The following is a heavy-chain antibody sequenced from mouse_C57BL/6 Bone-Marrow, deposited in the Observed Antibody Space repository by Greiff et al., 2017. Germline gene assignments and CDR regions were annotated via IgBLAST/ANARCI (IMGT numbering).Heavy chain of an antibody. CDR2: IVPGNGGT. D-gene: IGHD2-3*01. CDR1: GFTINDDY. J-gene: IGHJ2*01. V-gene: IGHV14-4*01. CDR3: TTLDGYYSFDY. Sequence: VQLQQSGAELVRPGASVKLSCTASGFTINDDYMDWVKQRPEHGLEWIGWIVPGNGGTEYASKFQGKATITADTSSNTAYLQLSSLTSEDTAVYYCTTLDGYYSFDYWGQGTTLTVSS.